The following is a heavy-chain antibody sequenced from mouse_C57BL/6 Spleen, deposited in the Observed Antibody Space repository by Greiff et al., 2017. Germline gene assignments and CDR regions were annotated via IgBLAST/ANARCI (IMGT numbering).Heavy chain of an antibody. CDR3: ARWDPNYYGSSLHWYFEV. J-gene: IGHJ1*03. Sequence: VQLQQSGAELARPGASVKLSCKASGYTFTSYGISWVKQRTGQGLEWIGEIYPRSGNTYYHEKFKGKATLTADKSSSTAYMELRSLTSEDSAVYFCARWDPNYYGSSLHWYFEVWGTGTTVTVSS. CDR2: IYPRSGNT. D-gene: IGHD1-1*01. CDR1: GYTFTSYG. V-gene: IGHV1-81*01.